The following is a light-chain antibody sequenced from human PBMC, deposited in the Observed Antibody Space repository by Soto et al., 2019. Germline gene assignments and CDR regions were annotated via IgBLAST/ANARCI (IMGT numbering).Light chain of an antibody. CDR3: HQYGSSPST. Sequence: EIVLTQSPGTLSLSPGERATLSCRASQSVSSSYLAWYQQRPGQAPRLLIYVASSRATGIPDRFSGSGSGTDFTLTISRLETEDFAVYYCHQYGSSPSTFGQGTKVDIK. V-gene: IGKV3-20*01. J-gene: IGKJ1*01. CDR2: VAS. CDR1: QSVSSSY.